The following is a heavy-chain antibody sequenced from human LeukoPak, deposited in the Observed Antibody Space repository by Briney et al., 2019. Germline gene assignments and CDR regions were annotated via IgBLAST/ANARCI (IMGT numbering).Heavy chain of an antibody. D-gene: IGHD3-22*01. CDR1: GGSINSYY. CDR2: IYYSGGI. Sequence: SETLSLTCTVSGGSINSYYWGWLRQPPGKGLEWIGSIYYSGGIYYSPSLKSRVTISVDRSKNQFSLKLNSVTAADTAVYYCARHMYSSGYSTPHWFDPWGQGTLVTVSS. V-gene: IGHV4-39*01. J-gene: IGHJ5*02. CDR3: ARHMYSSGYSTPHWFDP.